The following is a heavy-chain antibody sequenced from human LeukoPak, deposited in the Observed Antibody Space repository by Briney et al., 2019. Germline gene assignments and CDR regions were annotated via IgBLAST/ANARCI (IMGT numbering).Heavy chain of an antibody. CDR3: ARTNPVKDYYYGMDV. CDR2: ISAYNGNT. Sequence: ASVKVSCKASGYTFTSYGISWVRQAPGQGLEWMGWISAYNGNTNYAQKLQGRVTMTTDRSTSTAYMELRSLRSDDTAVYYCARTNPVKDYYYGMDVWGQGTTVTVSS. J-gene: IGHJ6*02. CDR1: GYTFTSYG. D-gene: IGHD3-16*02. V-gene: IGHV1-18*01.